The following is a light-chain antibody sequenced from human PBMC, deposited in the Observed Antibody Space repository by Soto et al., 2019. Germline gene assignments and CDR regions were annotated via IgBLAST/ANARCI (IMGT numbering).Light chain of an antibody. J-gene: IGKJ1*01. CDR3: QQYNNYLGT. V-gene: IGKV1-5*03. CDR1: QSISSW. CDR2: KAS. Sequence: DIQMTQSPSTLSASVGDRVTLTCRASQSISSWLAWYQQKPGKAPKLLIYKASSLQSGVPSRFSGTGSGTEFTLTISSLQPDDFATYYCQQYNNYLGTFGQGTKVDIK.